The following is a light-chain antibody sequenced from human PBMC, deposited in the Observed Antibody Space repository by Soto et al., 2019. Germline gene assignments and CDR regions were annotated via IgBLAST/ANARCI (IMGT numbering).Light chain of an antibody. J-gene: IGKJ1*01. CDR2: KAS. CDR3: QQYNSYPWT. V-gene: IGKV1-5*03. Sequence: DIQITQSSSTQSAAVGGRSALACGASQSISSWLAWYQQKPGKAPKLLIYKASSLESGVPSRFSGSGSGTEFTLTISSLQPDDFATYYCQQYNSYPWTFGQGTKV. CDR1: QSISSW.